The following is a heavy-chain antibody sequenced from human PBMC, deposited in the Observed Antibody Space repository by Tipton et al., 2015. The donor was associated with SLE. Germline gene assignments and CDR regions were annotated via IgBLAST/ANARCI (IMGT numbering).Heavy chain of an antibody. CDR3: AKGYNPRDDFDI. J-gene: IGHJ3*02. V-gene: IGHV3-9*01. Sequence: SLRLSCAASGFTFDDYAMHWVRQAPGKGLEWVSGISWNSGSIGYADSVKGRFTISRDNSKNTLHLQMNSLRAEDTAVYYCAKGYNPRDDFDIWGQGTMVTVSS. D-gene: IGHD1-14*01. CDR1: GFTFDDYA. CDR2: ISWNSGSI.